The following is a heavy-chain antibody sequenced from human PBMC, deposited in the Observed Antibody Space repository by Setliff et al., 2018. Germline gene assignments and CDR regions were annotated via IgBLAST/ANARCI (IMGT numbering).Heavy chain of an antibody. D-gene: IGHD1-26*01. Sequence: NPSETLSLTCAVSGYSISSGYYWGWIRQPPGKGLEWIGSIYYSGSTYYNPSLKSRVTISVDTSKNQFSLKLSSVTAADTAVYYCARKGISALSGAFDMWGQGTMVTVSS. CDR2: IYYSGST. CDR1: GYSISSGYY. CDR3: ARKGISALSGAFDM. J-gene: IGHJ3*02. V-gene: IGHV4-38-2*01.